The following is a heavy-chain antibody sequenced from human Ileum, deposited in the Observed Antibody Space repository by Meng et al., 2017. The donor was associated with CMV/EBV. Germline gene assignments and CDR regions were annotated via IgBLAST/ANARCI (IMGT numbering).Heavy chain of an antibody. D-gene: IGHD2-15*01. CDR3: ARGGFSWATQFFDS. CDR2: IGVGGDT. V-gene: IGHV3-13*01. J-gene: IGHJ4*02. Sequence: CAASVFTFSRYDLHWVRQPTGKGLEWVSAIGVGGDTYYAGSVKGRFTISRENAENSLYLQMNSLTAGDTAVYFCARGGFSWATQFFDSWGRGTLVTVSS. CDR1: VFTFSRYD.